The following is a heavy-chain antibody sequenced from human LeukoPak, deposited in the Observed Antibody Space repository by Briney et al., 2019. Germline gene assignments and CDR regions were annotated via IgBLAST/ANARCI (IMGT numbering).Heavy chain of an antibody. CDR3: ARYYSNLEYFDY. J-gene: IGHJ4*02. D-gene: IGHD4-11*01. CDR1: GGSISSGGYY. CDR2: IYYSGST. Sequence: SQTLSLTCTVSGGSISSGGYYWSWIRQHPGKGLEWIGYIYYSGSTYYNPSLKSRVTISVDTSKNQFSLKLSSVTAADTAVYYCARYYSNLEYFDYWGQGTLVTVSP. V-gene: IGHV4-31*03.